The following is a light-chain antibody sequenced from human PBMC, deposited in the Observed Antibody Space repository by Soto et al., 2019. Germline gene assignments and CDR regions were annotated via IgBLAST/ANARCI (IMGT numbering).Light chain of an antibody. V-gene: IGKV1-5*03. CDR1: QNIVNW. J-gene: IGKJ2*01. Sequence: DIQMTQSPSTLSATVGYRVTITCRARQNIVNWLAWYQQKPGKAPNLLIYKTSTLQRGVPSRFSGSGSGTEFTLTISSLQPDDFATYYCQQYDSHPMYTFGQGTKVDIK. CDR2: KTS. CDR3: QQYDSHPMYT.